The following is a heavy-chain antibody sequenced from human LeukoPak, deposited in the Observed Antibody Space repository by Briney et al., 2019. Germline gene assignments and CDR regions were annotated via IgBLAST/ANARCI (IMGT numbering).Heavy chain of an antibody. CDR2: ISYDGSNK. CDR1: GFTFSSYG. V-gene: IGHV3-33*05. J-gene: IGHJ5*02. D-gene: IGHD3-16*01. CDR3: AKDSVGEWANNWFDP. Sequence: GGSLRLSCAASGFTFSSYGMHWVRQAPGKGLEWVAVISYDGSNKYYADSVKGRFTISRDNSKNTLYLQMNSLRAEDTAVYYCAKDSVGEWANNWFDPWGQGTLVTVSS.